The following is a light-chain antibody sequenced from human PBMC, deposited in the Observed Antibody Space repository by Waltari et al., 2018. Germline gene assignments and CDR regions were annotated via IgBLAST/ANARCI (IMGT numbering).Light chain of an antibody. Sequence: QSALTQPASVSGSPGQSIPIPCTGTGSDVGVHNLLSRYPQPPGKAPKLMIYEGSKRPSGVSNRFSGSKSGNTASLTISGLQAEDEADYYCCSYAGSSTWVFGGGTKLTVL. V-gene: IGLV2-23*01. CDR1: GSDVGVHNL. CDR3: CSYAGSSTWV. J-gene: IGLJ3*02. CDR2: EGS.